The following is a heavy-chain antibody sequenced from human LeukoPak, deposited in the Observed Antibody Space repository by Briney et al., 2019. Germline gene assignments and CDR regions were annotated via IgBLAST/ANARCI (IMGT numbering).Heavy chain of an antibody. CDR2: VYISGSN. CDR3: ARELGDSSGPEYYHGMDV. J-gene: IGHJ6*02. D-gene: IGHD6-19*01. Sequence: SETLSLTCTISGASISSYYWSWIRQPAGKGLEWIGRVYISGSNNYNPSLKSRVTMSVDTSKNQFSLNLNSVTAADTAVYYCARELGDSSGPEYYHGMDVWGQGTTVTVSS. CDR1: GASISSYY. V-gene: IGHV4-4*07.